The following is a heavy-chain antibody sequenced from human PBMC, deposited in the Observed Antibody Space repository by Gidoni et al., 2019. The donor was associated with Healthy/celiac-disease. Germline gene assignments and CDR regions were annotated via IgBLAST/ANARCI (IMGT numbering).Heavy chain of an antibody. D-gene: IGHD1-26*01. CDR1: GFTFDDSA. Sequence: EVQLVESGGVVVQLGGSMRLSCAASGFTFDDSAMHWFRQASGKGLEWVSLFSWDGGSTYYADSVKGRFTISRDNSKNSLYLQMNSLRAEDTALYYCAKDTGDSGTLDYWGQGTLVTVSS. J-gene: IGHJ4*02. V-gene: IGHV3-43D*03. CDR2: FSWDGGST. CDR3: AKDTGDSGTLDY.